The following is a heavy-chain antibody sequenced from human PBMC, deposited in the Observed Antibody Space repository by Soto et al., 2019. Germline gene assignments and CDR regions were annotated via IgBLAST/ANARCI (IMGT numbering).Heavy chain of an antibody. V-gene: IGHV3-74*01. J-gene: IGHJ4*02. CDR2: ISRDGSDT. CDR3: TRDLNWGATDY. D-gene: IGHD7-27*01. CDR1: GFTFSNYW. Sequence: GGSLRLSYAASGFTFSNYWMYWVRQAPGKGLVWVSRISRDGSDTTYADSVKGRFTISRDNAKNTVYLQMNSLRAEDTAVYYCTRDLNWGATDYWGQGTMVTVSS.